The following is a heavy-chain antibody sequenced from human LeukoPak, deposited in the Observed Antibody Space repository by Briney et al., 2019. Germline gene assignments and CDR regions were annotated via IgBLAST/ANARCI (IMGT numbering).Heavy chain of an antibody. Sequence: PGGSLRLSCAASGFTFSRDWMNWVRQAPGEGLEWISYVGISSGNTKYADSVKGRFTISGDSAKNSVYLQMNNLRVEDTALYYCARDHNYAFDNWGQGTLVTVSS. J-gene: IGHJ4*02. CDR2: VGISSGNT. D-gene: IGHD4-11*01. CDR1: GFTFSRDW. CDR3: ARDHNYAFDN. V-gene: IGHV3-48*04.